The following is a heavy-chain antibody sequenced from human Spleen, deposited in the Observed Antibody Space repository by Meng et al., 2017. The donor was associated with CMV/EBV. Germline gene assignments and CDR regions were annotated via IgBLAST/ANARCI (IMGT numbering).Heavy chain of an antibody. CDR3: ASRFYIAAAGRRDWFDT. CDR2: IYHGGSI. D-gene: IGHD6-13*01. J-gene: IGHJ5*02. CDR1: GSISSSNW. V-gene: IGHV4-4*02. Sequence: GSISSSNWWTWVRQPPGKGLEWIGEIYHGGSINYNPSLESRVTMSVDNSKNQFSLKLSSVTAADTAVYYCASRFYIAAAGRRDWFDTWGQGTLVTVSS.